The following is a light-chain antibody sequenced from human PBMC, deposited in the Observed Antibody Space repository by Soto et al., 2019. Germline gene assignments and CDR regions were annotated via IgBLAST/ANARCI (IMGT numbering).Light chain of an antibody. CDR3: QSYDSSLSGHV. CDR2: GNS. Sequence: QSVLTQPPSVSGAPGQRVTISCTGSSSNIGAGYDVHWYQQLPGTAPKLLIHGNSYRPSGVPDRFSGSKSGTSASLAITGLQAEDEADYYCQSYDSSLSGHVFGTGTKVTVL. CDR1: SSNIGAGYD. V-gene: IGLV1-40*01. J-gene: IGLJ1*01.